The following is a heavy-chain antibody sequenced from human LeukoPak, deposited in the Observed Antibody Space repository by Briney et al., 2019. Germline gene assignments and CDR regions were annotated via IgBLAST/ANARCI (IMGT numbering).Heavy chain of an antibody. CDR1: GFTFSSYA. CDR2: ISYDGSNK. D-gene: IGHD3/OR15-3a*01. Sequence: GGSLRLSCAASGFTFSSYAMHWVRQAPGKGLEWVAVISYDGSNKYYADSVKGRFTISRDNSKNTLYLQMNSLRAEDTAVYYCARGTWRQSFDYWGQGTLVTVPS. J-gene: IGHJ4*02. CDR3: ARGTWRQSFDY. V-gene: IGHV3-30*04.